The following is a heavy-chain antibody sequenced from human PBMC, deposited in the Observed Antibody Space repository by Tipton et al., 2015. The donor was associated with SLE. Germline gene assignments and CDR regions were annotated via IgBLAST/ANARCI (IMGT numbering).Heavy chain of an antibody. D-gene: IGHD3-9*01. Sequence: SLRLSCAASGFNFGRFWMSWVRQAPGKGLECVANMDQDGSEEAYVGSVKGRFTISRDNAKNSLYLQMNSLRVEDTAVYYCARHNTLTGFYDYWGQGSLVTVSS. CDR1: GFNFGRFW. CDR3: ARHNTLTGFYDY. V-gene: IGHV3-7*01. CDR2: MDQDGSEE. J-gene: IGHJ4*02.